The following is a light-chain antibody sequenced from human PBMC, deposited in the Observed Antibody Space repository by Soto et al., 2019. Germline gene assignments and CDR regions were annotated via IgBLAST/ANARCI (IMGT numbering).Light chain of an antibody. CDR1: QVFGSS. J-gene: IGKJ1*01. Sequence: IVMTQFPATLSVSPGERATFSCRASQVFGSSLAWYQQKPGQAPRLLIYDASTRATGIPARFSGSGSGTEFSLTISSLQSEDSAVYYCQQYSDWPLTFGQGTKVDIK. CDR2: DAS. CDR3: QQYSDWPLT. V-gene: IGKV3-15*01.